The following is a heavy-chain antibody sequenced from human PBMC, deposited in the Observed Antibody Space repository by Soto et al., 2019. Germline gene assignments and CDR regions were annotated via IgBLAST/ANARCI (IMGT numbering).Heavy chain of an antibody. V-gene: IGHV3-30-3*01. CDR3: ARDPSGNRDIVVVTDY. D-gene: IGHD2-21*02. Sequence: QVQLVESGGGVVQPGRSLRLSCAASGFTFSSYAMHWVRQAPGKGLEWVAVISYDGSNKYYADSVKGRFTISRDNSKNTLYLQMNSLRAEDTAVYYCARDPSGNRDIVVVTDYWGQGTLVTVSS. J-gene: IGHJ4*02. CDR2: ISYDGSNK. CDR1: GFTFSSYA.